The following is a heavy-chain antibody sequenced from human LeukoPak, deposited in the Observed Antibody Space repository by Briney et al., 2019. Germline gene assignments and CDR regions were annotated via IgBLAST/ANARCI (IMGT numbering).Heavy chain of an antibody. V-gene: IGHV4-34*01. CDR2: INHSGST. J-gene: IGHJ6*02. Sequence: SETLSLTCAVYGGSFSGYYWSWIRQPPGKGLEWIGEINHSGSTNYNPSLKSRVTISVDTSKNRFSLKLSSVTAADTAVYYCARGQVGSYSFYYYYGMDVWGQGTTVTVSS. CDR3: ARGQVGSYSFYYYYGMDV. D-gene: IGHD1-26*01. CDR1: GGSFSGYY.